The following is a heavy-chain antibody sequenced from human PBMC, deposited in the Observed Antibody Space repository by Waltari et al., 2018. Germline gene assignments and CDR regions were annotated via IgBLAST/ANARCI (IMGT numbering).Heavy chain of an antibody. CDR3: AREETALSYYYYGMDV. J-gene: IGHJ6*02. Sequence: QVQLVESGGGVVQPGRSMRLSCAASGFTFSSYGMPGVRQAPGKGLEWVAVIWYDGSNKYYADSVKGRFTISRDNSKNTLYLQMNSLRAEDTAVYYCAREETALSYYYYGMDVWGQGTTVTVSS. V-gene: IGHV3-33*01. CDR2: IWYDGSNK. CDR1: GFTFSSYG.